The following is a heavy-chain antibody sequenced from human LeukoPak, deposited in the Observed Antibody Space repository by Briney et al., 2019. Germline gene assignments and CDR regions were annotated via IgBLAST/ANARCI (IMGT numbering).Heavy chain of an antibody. CDR1: GYIFTSYG. Sequence: ASVKVSCKASGYIFTSYGISWVRQAPGQGLEWMGWITAYNGNTNYAQKFQGRVTMTTDTSTSTAYMELRSLRSDDTAAYYCASQVGSIYAFDIWGQGTMVTVFS. D-gene: IGHD1-26*01. CDR3: ASQVGSIYAFDI. CDR2: ITAYNGNT. J-gene: IGHJ3*02. V-gene: IGHV1-18*01.